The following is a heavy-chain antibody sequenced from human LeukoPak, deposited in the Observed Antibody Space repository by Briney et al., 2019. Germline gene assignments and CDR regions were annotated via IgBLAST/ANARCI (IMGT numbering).Heavy chain of an antibody. CDR1: GFSFDDYA. V-gene: IGHV3-9*01. J-gene: IGHJ6*02. D-gene: IGHD6-19*01. Sequence: GGSLRLSCAASGFSFDDYAMFWVRQAPGRGLEWVSGISWNSNNIGYAASVKGRFTISRDNAKNSLYLQMNSLRADDTALYYCARGNRDSSGFYFYYSIDVWGQGTTVTVSS. CDR3: ARGNRDSSGFYFYYSIDV. CDR2: ISWNSNNI.